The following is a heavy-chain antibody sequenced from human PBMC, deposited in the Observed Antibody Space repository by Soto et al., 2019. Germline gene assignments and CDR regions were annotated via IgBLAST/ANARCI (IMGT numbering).Heavy chain of an antibody. CDR1: GFTFSSYA. J-gene: IGHJ3*02. CDR2: ISGSGGST. CDR3: AKDIVVVPAEDAFDI. Sequence: PGGSLRLSCAASGFTFSSYAMNWVRQAPGKGLEWVSVISGSGGSTYYADSVRGRFTISRDNSKNTLYLQMNSLRAEDTAVYYCAKDIVVVPAEDAFDIWGQGTMVTVS. D-gene: IGHD2-2*01. V-gene: IGHV3-23*01.